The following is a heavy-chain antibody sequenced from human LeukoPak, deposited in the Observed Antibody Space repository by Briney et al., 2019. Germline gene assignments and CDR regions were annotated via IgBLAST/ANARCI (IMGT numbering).Heavy chain of an antibody. V-gene: IGHV3-23*01. CDR1: GFIFSNYG. J-gene: IGHJ4*02. Sequence: GGSLRLSCAASGFIFSNYGMNWVRQAPGKGLEWVSAISGSGGSTYYADSVKGRFTISRDNSKNTLYLQMNSLRAEDTAVYYCAKEEYYDSSGPFDYWGQGTLVTVSS. CDR3: AKEEYYDSSGPFDY. CDR2: ISGSGGST. D-gene: IGHD3-22*01.